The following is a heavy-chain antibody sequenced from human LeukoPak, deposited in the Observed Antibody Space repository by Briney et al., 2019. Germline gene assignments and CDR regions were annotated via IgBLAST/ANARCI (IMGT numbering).Heavy chain of an antibody. Sequence: VASVKASCKASGYTFTSYGISWVRQAPGQGLEWMGWISAYNGNTNYAQKLQGRVTMTTDTSTSTAYMELRSLRSDDTAVYYCARVPSAIYLYGMDVWGQGTTVTVSS. CDR1: GYTFTSYG. CDR3: ARVPSAIYLYGMDV. D-gene: IGHD5/OR15-5a*01. J-gene: IGHJ6*02. V-gene: IGHV1-18*01. CDR2: ISAYNGNT.